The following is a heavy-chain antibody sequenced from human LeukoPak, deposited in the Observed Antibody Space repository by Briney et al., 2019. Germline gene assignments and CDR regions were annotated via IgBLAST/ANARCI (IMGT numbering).Heavy chain of an antibody. CDR1: GFTVSSNS. CDR3: ARTAAAGPVDY. D-gene: IGHD6-13*01. CDR2: IYSDNT. Sequence: GGSLRLSCTVSGFTVSSNSMSWVRQAPGKGLEWVSFIYSDNTHYSDSVKGRFTISRDNSKSTLYLQMNSLRAEDTAVYYCARTAAAGPVDYWGQGTLVTVSS. V-gene: IGHV3-53*01. J-gene: IGHJ4*02.